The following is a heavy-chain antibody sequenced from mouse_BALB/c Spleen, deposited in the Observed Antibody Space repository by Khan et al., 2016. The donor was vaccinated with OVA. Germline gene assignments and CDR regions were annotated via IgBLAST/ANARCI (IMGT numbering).Heavy chain of an antibody. CDR1: GFTITDTY. V-gene: IGHV14-3*02. Sequence: VQLKESGAELVKPGASVKLSCTASGFTITDTYIHWVKRRPEQGLEWIGRITPANGNTEYDPKFQGKATMSADTSSNTAYLQLSSLTSGDTAVYYCVRPSYDPRNFDVWGAGTTVTVSS. CDR3: VRPSYDPRNFDV. CDR2: ITPANGNT. J-gene: IGHJ1*01. D-gene: IGHD2-3*01.